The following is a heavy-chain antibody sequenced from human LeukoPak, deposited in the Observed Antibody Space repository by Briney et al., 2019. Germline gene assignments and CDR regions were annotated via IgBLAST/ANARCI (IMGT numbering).Heavy chain of an antibody. CDR3: AREPQQFLEWLFDASPDYYYYMDV. J-gene: IGHJ6*03. Sequence: GGSLRLSCAASGFTFSSHGMHWVRQAPGKGLEWVSSISGTSKYIHYSDSVKGRFTISRDNSKNSFYLQMNSLRVEDTAVYYCAREPQQFLEWLFDASPDYYYYMDVWGKGTTVTVSS. D-gene: IGHD3-3*01. V-gene: IGHV3-21*01. CDR1: GFTFSSHG. CDR2: ISGTSKYI.